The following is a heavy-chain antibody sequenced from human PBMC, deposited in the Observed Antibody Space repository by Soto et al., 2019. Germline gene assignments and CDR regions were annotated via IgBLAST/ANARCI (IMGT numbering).Heavy chain of an antibody. CDR1: EFAFSRYA. CDR2: ISGSGGSR. J-gene: IGHJ1*01. CDR3: VKHKGGGEYGLAEDFHH. V-gene: IGHV3-23*01. Sequence: EVQLLESGGGLVQPGGSLRLSCAASEFAFSRYAMSWVRQVPGKRLEWVSAISGSGGSRYHADSVKGRFFISRDNSKNTVDLQMNSLRADDTALYHCVKHKGGGEYGLAEDFHHWGQGTLVTVSS. D-gene: IGHD2-21*01.